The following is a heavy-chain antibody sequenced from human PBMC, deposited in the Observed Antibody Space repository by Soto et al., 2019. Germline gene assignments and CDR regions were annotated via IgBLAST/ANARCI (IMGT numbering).Heavy chain of an antibody. D-gene: IGHD5-12*01. V-gene: IGHV4-39*07. Sequence: SETLTLTCSVSDDSINSDKYYWGWIRQPPGKGLEWIGSIYYRGNAYCNPSLQTRVTISLDKSRSQFSLKLSSVTAADTAVYYCARVATVDAFDIWGQGTMVTVSS. CDR3: ARVATVDAFDI. CDR2: IYYRGNA. J-gene: IGHJ3*02. CDR1: DDSINSDKYY.